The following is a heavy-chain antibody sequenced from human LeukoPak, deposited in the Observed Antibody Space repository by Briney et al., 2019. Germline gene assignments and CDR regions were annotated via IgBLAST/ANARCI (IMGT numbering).Heavy chain of an antibody. CDR3: ARHCLIDYDILTGYFLCY. Sequence: SETLSLTCTVSGGSISSSSYYWGWIRQPPGKGLEWIGSIYYSGSTYYNPSLKSRVTISVDTSKNQFSLKLSSVTAADTAVYYCARHCLIDYDILTGYFLCYWGQGTLVTVSS. J-gene: IGHJ4*02. D-gene: IGHD3-9*01. CDR1: GGSISSSSYY. V-gene: IGHV4-39*01. CDR2: IYYSGST.